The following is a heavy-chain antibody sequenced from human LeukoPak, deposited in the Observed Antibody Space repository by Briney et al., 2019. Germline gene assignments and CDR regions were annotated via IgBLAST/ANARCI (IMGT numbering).Heavy chain of an antibody. J-gene: IGHJ5*02. Sequence: ASVKVSCKASGYTFTSYGISWVRQAPGQGLEWMGWISAYNGNTNYAQKLQGRVTMTRNTSISTAYMELSSLRSEDTAVYYCARADYGSGSYPWGQGTLVTVSS. CDR2: ISAYNGNT. V-gene: IGHV1-18*01. CDR1: GYTFTSYG. D-gene: IGHD3-10*01. CDR3: ARADYGSGSYP.